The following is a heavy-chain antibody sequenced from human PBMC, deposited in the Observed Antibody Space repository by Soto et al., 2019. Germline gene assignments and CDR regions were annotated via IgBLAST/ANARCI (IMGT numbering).Heavy chain of an antibody. V-gene: IGHV4-34*01. J-gene: IGHJ2*01. Sequence: SETLSLTCAVYGGSFSGYYWSWIRQPPGKGLEWIGEINHSGSTNYNPSLKSRVTISVDTSKNQCSLKLSSVTAADTAVYYCARGPGGYHPRPWYFDLWGRGTLVTVSS. CDR3: ARGPGGYHPRPWYFDL. CDR1: GGSFSGYY. CDR2: INHSGST. D-gene: IGHD5-18*01.